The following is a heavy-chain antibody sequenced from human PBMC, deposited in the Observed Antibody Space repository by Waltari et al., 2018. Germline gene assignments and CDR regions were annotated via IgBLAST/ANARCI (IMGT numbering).Heavy chain of an antibody. CDR1: GYTFTDYY. V-gene: IGHV1-69-2*01. D-gene: IGHD6-19*01. CDR2: VDPEDGEK. J-gene: IGHJ5*02. CDR3: ATAPPPYSSGWYPA. Sequence: EVQLVQSGAEVKKPGATVKISCKVSGYTFTDYYMHWVQQAPGKGLEWMGVVDPEDGEKRYAEKFQGRVTITADTSTDTAYMELSSLRSEDTAVYYCATAPPPYSSGWYPAWGQGTLVTVSS.